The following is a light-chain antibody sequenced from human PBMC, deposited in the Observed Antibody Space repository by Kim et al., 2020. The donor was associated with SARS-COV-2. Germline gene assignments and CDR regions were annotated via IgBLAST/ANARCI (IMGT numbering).Light chain of an antibody. CDR2: GKI. CDR3: NSRDTSGNRWV. V-gene: IGLV3-19*01. CDR1: SLGTYY. Sequence: ALGQTVRLTCQGDSLGTYYTSWYHQKPGQAPVLVMSGKIKLPSGIPDRISGASSGNTASLTITGAQAEDEADYYCNSRDTSGNRWVFGGGTQLTVL. J-gene: IGLJ3*02.